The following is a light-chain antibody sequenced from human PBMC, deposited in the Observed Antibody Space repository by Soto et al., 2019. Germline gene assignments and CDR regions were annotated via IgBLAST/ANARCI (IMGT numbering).Light chain of an antibody. V-gene: IGKV3-15*01. Sequence: IVLTQSPGTLPLSPGERASLPCRASHSISTNLAWYQQKPGQAPRLLIYGASTRATGIPARFSGSGSETEFTLTISSLQSEDLAVYYFQQYNNWPLTFGQGTKVDIK. CDR2: GAS. CDR3: QQYNNWPLT. CDR1: HSISTN. J-gene: IGKJ1*01.